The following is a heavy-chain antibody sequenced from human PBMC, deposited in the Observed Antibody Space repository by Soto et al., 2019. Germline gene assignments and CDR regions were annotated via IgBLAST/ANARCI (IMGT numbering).Heavy chain of an antibody. Sequence: SQTLSLTCAISGDSVSSNSAAWNWIRQSPSRGLEWLGRTYYRSKWNNDYEVSVKSRITIKPDTSKNQFSLQLNSVTPEYTAVYYCARGYSSSTDYFQHWGQGTLVTVSS. CDR2: TYYRSKWNN. J-gene: IGHJ1*01. D-gene: IGHD6-6*01. CDR1: GDSVSSNSAA. V-gene: IGHV6-1*01. CDR3: ARGYSSSTDYFQH.